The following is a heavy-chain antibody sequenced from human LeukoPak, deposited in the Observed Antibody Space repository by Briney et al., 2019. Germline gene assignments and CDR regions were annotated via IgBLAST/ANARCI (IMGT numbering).Heavy chain of an antibody. J-gene: IGHJ4*02. Sequence: GGSLRLSCAASGFTFSTYAMSWVRQAPGKGLEWVSGIGGSGGSTNHADSVEGRFTISRDNSKNTLYLQMGSLRAEDTAVYYSAKDREDGADRHFDYWGQGTLVTVSS. CDR1: GFTFSTYA. CDR3: AKDREDGADRHFDY. V-gene: IGHV3-23*01. D-gene: IGHD6-6*01. CDR2: IGGSGGST.